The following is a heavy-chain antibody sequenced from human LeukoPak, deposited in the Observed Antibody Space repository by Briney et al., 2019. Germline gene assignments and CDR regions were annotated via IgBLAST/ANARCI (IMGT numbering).Heavy chain of an antibody. D-gene: IGHD6-13*01. CDR1: GFTFINTW. Sequence: GGSLRLSCAASGFTFINTWMNWVRQAPGKGLEWVGRIKSKTAGGITDYAAPVKGRFTISRDDSENTLYLKMNSVKTEDIGVYYCTTGGSGTGPLDYWGQGTLVTVSS. V-gene: IGHV3-15*05. J-gene: IGHJ4*02. CDR2: IKSKTAGGIT. CDR3: TTGGSGTGPLDY.